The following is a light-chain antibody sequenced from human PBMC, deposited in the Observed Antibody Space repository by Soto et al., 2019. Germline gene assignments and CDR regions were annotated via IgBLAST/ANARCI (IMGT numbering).Light chain of an antibody. CDR1: QSVSSSY. V-gene: IGKV3-20*01. J-gene: IGKJ4*01. Sequence: EIVLTQSPATLSMSPGERATLSCRASQSVSSSYLTWYQQRPGQAPRLLIHQASSRATGIPDRFSGSGSGTEFTLTISRLEPEDFAAYYCQQYGGSSPVTVGGGTKVEIK. CDR2: QAS. CDR3: QQYGGSSPVT.